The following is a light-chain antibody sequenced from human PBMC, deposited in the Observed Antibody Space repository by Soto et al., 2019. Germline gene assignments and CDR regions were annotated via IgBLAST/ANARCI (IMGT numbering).Light chain of an antibody. J-gene: IGKJ4*01. CDR3: QQPTSFPLT. V-gene: IGKV1-12*01. CDR1: QGMSSW. Sequence: DMQMTQSPSFVSASVGDRVTITCRASQGMSSWLARYQHKPARAPKLLIHAASSLESGVPSRFSGSGSRTDVTLTISSLQPEDFATYYCQQPTSFPLTFGGGTKVEIK. CDR2: AAS.